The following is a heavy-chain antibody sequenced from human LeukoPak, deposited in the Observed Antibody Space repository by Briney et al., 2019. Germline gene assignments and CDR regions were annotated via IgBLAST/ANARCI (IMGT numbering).Heavy chain of an antibody. D-gene: IGHD2-2*01. Sequence: GGSLRLSCAASGFTFSSYSMNWVRQAPGKGLEWVSSISSSSSYIYYADSVKGRFTISRDNSKNTLYLQMNSLRAEDTAVYYCARGGYDIVVVPAAAPFDYWGQGTLVTVSS. J-gene: IGHJ4*02. CDR3: ARGGYDIVVVPAAAPFDY. V-gene: IGHV3-21*01. CDR2: ISSSSSYI. CDR1: GFTFSSYS.